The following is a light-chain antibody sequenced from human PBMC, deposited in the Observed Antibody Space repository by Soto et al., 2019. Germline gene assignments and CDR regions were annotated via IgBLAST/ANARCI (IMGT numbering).Light chain of an antibody. V-gene: IGLV2-14*01. CDR2: EVS. CDR3: SSYTSSTTYV. CDR1: GSDVGGYNH. J-gene: IGLJ1*01. Sequence: QSVLTQPASVSGSPGQSITISCTGTGSDVGGYNHVSWYQQHPGKAPKLIIYEVSNRPSGISNRFSGSKSGNTASLTISGLQAEAEADYYCSSYTSSTTYVFATGTKVTVL.